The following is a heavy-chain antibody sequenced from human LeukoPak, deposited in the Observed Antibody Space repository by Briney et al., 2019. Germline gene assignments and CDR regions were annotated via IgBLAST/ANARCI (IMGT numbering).Heavy chain of an antibody. D-gene: IGHD1-26*01. CDR1: GFTFSSYD. CDR2: IGTAGDT. V-gene: IGHV3-13*01. CDR3: ARDQVWAIFDF. Sequence: GGSLRLSCSVSGFTFSSYDMHWVRQATGKGLQWVSAIGTAGDTYYPGSAKGRFTNSRDNSKNTLYLQMNSLRAEETAVYYCARDQVWAIFDFWGQGTLVTVSS. J-gene: IGHJ4*02.